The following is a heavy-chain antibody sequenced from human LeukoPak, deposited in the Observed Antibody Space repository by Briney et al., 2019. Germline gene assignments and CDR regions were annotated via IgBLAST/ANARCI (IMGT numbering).Heavy chain of an antibody. Sequence: GESLKISFQGSGYSFTSYWIGWVRPMPGIGLEWMGIIYPGDSDPRYSPSFQGQVTISADKSISTAYLQWSSLKASDAAMYYCARQVAYTSGGTFDCWGQGTLVTVSS. V-gene: IGHV5-51*01. CDR2: IYPGDSDP. D-gene: IGHD6-19*01. J-gene: IGHJ4*02. CDR3: ARQVAYTSGGTFDC. CDR1: GYSFTSYW.